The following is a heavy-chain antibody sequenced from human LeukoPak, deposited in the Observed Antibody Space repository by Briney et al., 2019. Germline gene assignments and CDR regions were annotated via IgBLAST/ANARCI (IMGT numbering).Heavy chain of an antibody. V-gene: IGHV3-21*01. D-gene: IGHD3-9*01. CDR3: ARGGDILTGLSDY. CDR2: ISSSSSYI. CDR1: GFTFSSYS. Sequence: GGSLRLSCAASGFTFSSYSMNWVRQAPGKGLEWVSSISSSSSYIYYADSAKGRFTISRDNAKNSLYLQMNSLRAEDTAVYYCARGGDILTGLSDYWGQGTLVTVSS. J-gene: IGHJ4*02.